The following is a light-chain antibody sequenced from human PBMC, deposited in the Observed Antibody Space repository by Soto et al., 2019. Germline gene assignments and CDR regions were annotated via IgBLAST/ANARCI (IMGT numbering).Light chain of an antibody. CDR3: PSYDLSLGASV. J-gene: IGLJ2*01. V-gene: IGLV1-40*01. CDR2: DNS. Sequence: QSVLTQPPSVSGAPGQRVTISCTGSSSNIGAGYDVHWYQQLPGTAPKLVTYDNSNRPSGVPDRFSGSKSGTSASLVITGLQAEDEAAYDCPSYDLSLGASVFGGGTKLTVL. CDR1: SSNIGAGYD.